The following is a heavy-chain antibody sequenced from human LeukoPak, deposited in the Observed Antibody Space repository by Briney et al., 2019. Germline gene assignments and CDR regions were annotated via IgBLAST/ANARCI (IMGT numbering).Heavy chain of an antibody. CDR3: ARGAVVITTTILNDP. D-gene: IGHD1-14*01. Sequence: ASVKVSCKASGYTFTGYYMQWVRQAPGQGLEWMGWINPNSGGTNYAQKFQGRVTMTRDTSISTAYMELSRLRSDDTAVYYCARGAVVITTTILNDPWGQGTLVTVSS. CDR2: INPNSGGT. CDR1: GYTFTGYY. V-gene: IGHV1-2*02. J-gene: IGHJ5*02.